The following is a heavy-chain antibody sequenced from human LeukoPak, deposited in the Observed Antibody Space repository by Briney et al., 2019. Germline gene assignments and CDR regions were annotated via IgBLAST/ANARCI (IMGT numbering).Heavy chain of an antibody. CDR1: GYTFTGYY. CDR2: INPNSGGT. J-gene: IGHJ5*02. Sequence: EASVKVSCTASGYTFTGYYMHWVRQAPGQGLEWMGWINPNSGGTNYAQKFQGRVTMTRDTSISTAYMELSRLRSDDTAVYYCARGPSIVVVPAALEPNWFDPWGQGTLVTVSS. CDR3: ARGPSIVVVPAALEPNWFDP. D-gene: IGHD2-2*01. V-gene: IGHV1-2*02.